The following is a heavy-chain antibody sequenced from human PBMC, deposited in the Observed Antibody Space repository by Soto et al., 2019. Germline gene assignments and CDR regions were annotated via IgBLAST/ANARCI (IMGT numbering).Heavy chain of an antibody. CDR2: IHFSGGT. V-gene: IGHV4-31*03. J-gene: IGHJ4*02. CDR1: GGSISSGNYY. CDR3: ARVYQFFGGFNQHFDY. D-gene: IGHD3-10*01. Sequence: SETLSLTCTVSGGSISSGNYYWIWIRQHPGKGLEWIGYIHFSGGTYYNPSLKSRMTISVDTSKNQLSLKLSSVSAADSAVYYCARVYQFFGGFNQHFDYWGQGTTVTVSS.